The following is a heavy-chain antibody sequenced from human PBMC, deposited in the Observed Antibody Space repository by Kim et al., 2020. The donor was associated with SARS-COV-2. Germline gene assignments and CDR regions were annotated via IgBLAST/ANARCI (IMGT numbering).Heavy chain of an antibody. Sequence: GGSLRLSCAASGCTFSSYAMSWVRQAPGKGLCGVSAIICSGGSTYYADSVKVRFTMSRDNSKNTLYLQMNSLRAEDTAVYYCAKEAPSFTQENHYWGQGTLVTVSS. CDR2: IICSGGST. CDR1: GCTFSSYA. J-gene: IGHJ4*02. V-gene: IGHV3-23*01. CDR3: AKEAPSFTQENHY. D-gene: IGHD3-16*02.